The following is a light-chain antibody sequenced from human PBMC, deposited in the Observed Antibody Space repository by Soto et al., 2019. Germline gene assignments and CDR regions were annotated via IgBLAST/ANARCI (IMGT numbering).Light chain of an antibody. Sequence: QSVLTQPRSVSGFPGQSVTISCTGTSSDVGGYNYVSWYQQHPGKAPKLMIYDVSKWPSGVPDHFSGSKSGNTASLTISGLQAEDEADYYCCSYAGNSLWVFGGGTKLTVL. V-gene: IGLV2-11*01. CDR2: DVS. J-gene: IGLJ3*02. CDR1: SSDVGGYNY. CDR3: CSYAGNSLWV.